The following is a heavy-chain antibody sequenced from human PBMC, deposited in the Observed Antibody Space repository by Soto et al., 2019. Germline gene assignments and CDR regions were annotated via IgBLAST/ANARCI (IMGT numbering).Heavy chain of an antibody. J-gene: IGHJ4*02. D-gene: IGHD3-3*01. CDR2: IIPIFGTA. CDR1: GGTFSSYA. V-gene: IGHV1-69*12. CDR3: ARASAIFGVVGAFWYFDY. Sequence: QVQLVQSGAEVKKPGSSVKVSCKASGGTFSSYAISWVRQAPGQGLEWMGGIIPIFGTANYAQKFQGRDTITADESTSTAYMELSSLRSEDTAVYYCARASAIFGVVGAFWYFDYWGQGTLVTVSS.